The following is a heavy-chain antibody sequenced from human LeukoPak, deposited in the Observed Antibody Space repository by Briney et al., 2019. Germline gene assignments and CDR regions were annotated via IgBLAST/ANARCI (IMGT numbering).Heavy chain of an antibody. Sequence: SETLSLTCTVSGGSISSYYWSWIRQPPGKGLEWIGYIYYSGSTNYNPSLKSRVTISVDTSKNQFSLKLSSVTAADTAVYYCARISQQLVFYYYYMDVWGKGTTVTVSS. J-gene: IGHJ6*03. D-gene: IGHD6-13*01. CDR2: IYYSGST. CDR1: GGSISSYY. CDR3: ARISQQLVFYYYYMDV. V-gene: IGHV4-59*01.